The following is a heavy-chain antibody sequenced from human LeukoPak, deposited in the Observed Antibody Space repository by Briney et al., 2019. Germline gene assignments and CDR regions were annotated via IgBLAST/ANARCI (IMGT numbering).Heavy chain of an antibody. D-gene: IGHD6-13*01. V-gene: IGHV1-24*01. J-gene: IGHJ4*02. CDR1: GYTLTELS. Sequence: ASVKVSCKVSGYTLTELSMHWVRQAPGKGLEWMGGFDPEDGETIYAQKFQGRVTMTEDTSTDTAYMELSSLRSEDTAVYYCATWVAAAGTFDYWGQGTLVTASS. CDR2: FDPEDGET. CDR3: ATWVAAAGTFDY.